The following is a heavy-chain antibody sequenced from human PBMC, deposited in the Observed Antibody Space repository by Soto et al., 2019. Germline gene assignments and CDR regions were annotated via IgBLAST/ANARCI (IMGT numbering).Heavy chain of an antibody. V-gene: IGHV1-3*01. CDR3: ASSGYSSGWYHWYFDL. Sequence: GASVKVSCKASGYTFTNYGIHWVRQAPGQRLEWMGWINAGNGNTKYSQNFQGRVTITRDTSASTAYMELSSLRSDDTAVFYCASSGYSSGWYHWYFDLWGRGTLVTVSS. CDR2: INAGNGNT. D-gene: IGHD6-19*01. J-gene: IGHJ2*01. CDR1: GYTFTNYG.